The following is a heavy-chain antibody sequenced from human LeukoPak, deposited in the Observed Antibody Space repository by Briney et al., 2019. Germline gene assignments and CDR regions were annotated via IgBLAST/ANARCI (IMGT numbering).Heavy chain of an antibody. D-gene: IGHD1-26*01. CDR1: GYSFTNYG. Sequence: ASVKVSCKASGYSFTNYGISWVRQAPGQGLEWMGYIITYNGNTNYAQKVQGRVTMTTDTSTSTAYMELRSLRSDDTAVYYCARDTKRSRARWESLGFDPWGQGTLVTVSS. CDR2: IITYNGNT. V-gene: IGHV1-18*01. CDR3: ARDTKRSRARWESLGFDP. J-gene: IGHJ5*02.